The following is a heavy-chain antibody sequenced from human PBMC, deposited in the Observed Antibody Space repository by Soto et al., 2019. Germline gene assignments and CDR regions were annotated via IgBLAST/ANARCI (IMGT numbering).Heavy chain of an antibody. Sequence: SETLSLTCTVSGGSISSGGYYWSWIRQHPGKGLEWIGYIYYSGSTYYNPSLKSRVTISVDTSKNQLSLKLSSVTAADTAVYYCARAVGRKAAAGRWSSTSAVEYFQHWGQGTLVTVSS. CDR1: GGSISSGGYY. CDR2: IYYSGST. V-gene: IGHV4-31*03. J-gene: IGHJ1*01. CDR3: ARAVGRKAAAGRWSSTSAVEYFQH. D-gene: IGHD6-13*01.